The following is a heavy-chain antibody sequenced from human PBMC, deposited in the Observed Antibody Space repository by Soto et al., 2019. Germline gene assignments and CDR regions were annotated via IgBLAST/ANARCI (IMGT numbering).Heavy chain of an antibody. D-gene: IGHD3-10*01. Sequence: SETLSLTCTVSGGSIRSGDYYWSWIRQAPGKGLEWIGYIYYSGSTYYSPSLKSRVTISVDTSKNQFSLKVTSVTAADTAVYYCTRQGSYSQVYNWGQGTLVSVS. V-gene: IGHV4-30-4*01. CDR3: TRQGSYSQVYN. J-gene: IGHJ4*02. CDR2: IYYSGST. CDR1: GGSIRSGDYY.